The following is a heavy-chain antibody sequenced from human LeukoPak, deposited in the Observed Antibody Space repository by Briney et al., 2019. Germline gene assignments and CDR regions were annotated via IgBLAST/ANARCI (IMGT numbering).Heavy chain of an antibody. Sequence: SETLSLTCSVSGACLRSYYWDWLRQSPPKGLEWIGYVSGTGRAHSNPSLTSRVNIYLGMSKKQFYLRVRSVTADDSAVYYCATGYYGPFATWRRGILVSVSS. V-gene: IGHV4-59*01. CDR2: VSGTGRA. CDR3: ATGYYGPFAT. D-gene: IGHD3-22*01. J-gene: IGHJ5*02. CDR1: GACLRSYY.